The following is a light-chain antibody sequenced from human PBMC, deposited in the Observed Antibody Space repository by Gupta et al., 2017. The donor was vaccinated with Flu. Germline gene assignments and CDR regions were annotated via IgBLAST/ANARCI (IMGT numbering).Light chain of an antibody. Sequence: DIVVNQSPDSLAVSLGERAAINCRSSQSILYTANNNNYLAWYQQKPGQPPKLLISWASTREFGVPDRFSGSGSGTDFTLTISSLQAEDVAIYYCHQYYSLPYTFGQGTRLEIK. V-gene: IGKV4-1*01. CDR3: HQYYSLPYT. J-gene: IGKJ2*01. CDR1: QSILYTANNNNY. CDR2: WAS.